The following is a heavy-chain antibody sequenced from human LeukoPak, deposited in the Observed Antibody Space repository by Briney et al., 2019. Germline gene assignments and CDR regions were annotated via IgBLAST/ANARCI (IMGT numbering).Heavy chain of an antibody. D-gene: IGHD3-3*01. J-gene: IGHJ6*03. V-gene: IGHV4-59*01. CDR1: GGSISSYY. CDR3: ARGITIFGVVTRPHYYYYYMDV. Sequence: SETLSLTCTVSGGSISSYYWSWIRQPPGKGLEWIGYIYYSGSTNYNPSLKSRVTISVDTSKNQFSLKLSSVTAADTAVYYRARGITIFGVVTRPHYYYYYMDVWGKGTTVTVSS. CDR2: IYYSGST.